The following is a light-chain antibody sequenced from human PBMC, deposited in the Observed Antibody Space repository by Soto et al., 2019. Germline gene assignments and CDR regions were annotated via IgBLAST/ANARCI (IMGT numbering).Light chain of an antibody. J-gene: IGKJ1*01. Sequence: EIVLTQSPGTLSLSPGERATLSCRASQSVASNYLAWYQQKHGQAPRLIIFGASSRETGIPDKFSGSGSGTEFTLTISRLEPEDFAVYYCQRYGSSPWTFGQGTKVDIK. CDR2: GAS. CDR1: QSVASNY. V-gene: IGKV3-20*01. CDR3: QRYGSSPWT.